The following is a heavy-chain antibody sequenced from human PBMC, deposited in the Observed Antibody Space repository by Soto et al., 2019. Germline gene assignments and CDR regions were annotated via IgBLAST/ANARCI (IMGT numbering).Heavy chain of an antibody. CDR2: IIPIAAIA. CDR3: GTGSTIVRGAPSWFDP. J-gene: IGHJ5*02. CDR1: GGTFSRYT. D-gene: IGHD3-10*01. Sequence: QVQLVQSGAEVKKPGSSVKVSCKASGGTFSRYTINWVRQAPGQGLEWMGRIIPIAAIANYTQKFQARVTMTVXXXSXXAYMQLSSMISDDTAVYYCGTGSTIVRGAPSWFDPWGQGTLVTVSS. V-gene: IGHV1-69*02.